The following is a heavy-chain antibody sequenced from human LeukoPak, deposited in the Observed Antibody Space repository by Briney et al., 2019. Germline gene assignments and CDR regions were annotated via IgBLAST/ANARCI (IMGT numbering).Heavy chain of an antibody. V-gene: IGHV1-69*01. CDR1: GGTFSSYA. J-gene: IGHJ6*04. D-gene: IGHD2-2*01. CDR2: IIPIFGTA. CDR3: ARLGYCSSTSCYAEEPDV. Sequence: PVKVSCKASGGTFSSYAISWVRQAPGQGLEWMGGIIPIFGTANYAQKFQGRVTITADESTSTAYMELSSLRSEDTAVYYCARLGYCSSTSCYAEEPDVWGKGTTVTISS.